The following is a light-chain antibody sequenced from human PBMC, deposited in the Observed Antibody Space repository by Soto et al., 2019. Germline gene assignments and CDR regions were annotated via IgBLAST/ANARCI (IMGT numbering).Light chain of an antibody. CDR3: AARDDNLNVYV. CDR2: ANN. J-gene: IGLJ1*01. V-gene: IGLV1-44*01. CDR1: SSNIGSNL. Sequence: QSVLTQPPSASGTPGQRVSISCSGSSSNIGSNLVCWYQQVPGTAPQLLIYANNQRPSGVPDRFSGSKSGTSASLAISGLQSEDEADYYCAARDDNLNVYVFGTGTKVTVL.